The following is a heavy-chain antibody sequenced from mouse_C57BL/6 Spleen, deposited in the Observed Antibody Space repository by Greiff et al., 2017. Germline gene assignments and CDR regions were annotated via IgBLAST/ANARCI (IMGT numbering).Heavy chain of an antibody. CDR1: GYAFSSYW. J-gene: IGHJ2*01. CDR3: ARKGAFYDFDY. Sequence: VQLQQSGAELVKPGASVMISCKASGYAFSSYWMNWVKQRPGKGLEGIGQIYPGDGDTNYNGKFKGKATLTADKSSSTAYMRLSSLTSEDSAVYFCARKGAFYDFDYGGQGTTLTVSS. CDR2: IYPGDGDT. D-gene: IGHD2-12*01. V-gene: IGHV1-80*01.